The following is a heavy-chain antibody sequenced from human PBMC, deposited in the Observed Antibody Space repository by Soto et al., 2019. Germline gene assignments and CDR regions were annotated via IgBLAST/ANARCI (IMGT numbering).Heavy chain of an antibody. V-gene: IGHV3-30*18. CDR2: ISYDGSNK. CDR3: AKGRVATNGMDV. D-gene: IGHD5-12*01. J-gene: IGHJ6*02. Sequence: QVQLVESGGGVVQPGRSLRLSCAASGFTFSSYGMHWVRQAPGKGLEWVAVISYDGSNKYYADSVKGRFTISRDNSENTLYLQMNSLRAEDTAVYYCAKGRVATNGMDVWGQGTTVTVSS. CDR1: GFTFSSYG.